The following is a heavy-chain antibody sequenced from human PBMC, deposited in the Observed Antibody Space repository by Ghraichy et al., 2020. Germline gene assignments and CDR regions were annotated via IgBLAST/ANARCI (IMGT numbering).Heavy chain of an antibody. CDR2: YYSGST. Sequence: SETLSLTCAVSGGSISSGGYSWSWIRQPPGKGLEWIAYYSGSTYYNPPLQSRVTISVDTSKNRFSLELSSVTAADTAVYFCARVFLDGYVDAGPFDYWGQGILVTVSS. CDR3: ARVFLDGYVDAGPFDY. D-gene: IGHD3-3*01. CDR1: GGSISSGGYS. V-gene: IGHV4-30-4*07. J-gene: IGHJ4*02.